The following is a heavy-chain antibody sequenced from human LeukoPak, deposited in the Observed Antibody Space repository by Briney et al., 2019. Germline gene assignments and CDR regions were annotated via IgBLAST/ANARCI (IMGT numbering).Heavy chain of an antibody. Sequence: SSETLSLSCTVSGGSLSSTNYYLAWIRRPPGKGLEWIGSIYYNGNTYYNPSLESRVTISVDTSKNQFSLRLSSVTAADTAVYYCARAPPGEITVTRAFDIWGQGTMVTVSS. D-gene: IGHD4-17*01. CDR2: IYYNGNT. CDR1: GGSLSSTNYY. J-gene: IGHJ3*02. V-gene: IGHV4-39*07. CDR3: ARAPPGEITVTRAFDI.